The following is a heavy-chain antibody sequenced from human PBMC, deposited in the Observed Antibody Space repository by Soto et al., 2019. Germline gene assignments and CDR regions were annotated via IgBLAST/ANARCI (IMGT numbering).Heavy chain of an antibody. CDR2: IIPILGIA. CDR3: ARLYYYDSSGYYYVEDF. V-gene: IGHV1-69*02. Sequence: ASVKVSCKASGGTFSSYTISWVRQAPGQGLEWMGRIIPILGIANYAQKFQGRVTITADKSTSTAYMELSSLRSEDTAVYYCARLYYYDSSGYYYVEDFWGQGTLVTVSS. J-gene: IGHJ4*02. CDR1: GGTFSSYT. D-gene: IGHD3-22*01.